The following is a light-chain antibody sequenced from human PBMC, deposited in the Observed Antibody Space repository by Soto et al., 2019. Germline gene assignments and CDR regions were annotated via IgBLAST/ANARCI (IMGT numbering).Light chain of an antibody. J-gene: IGKJ5*01. CDR2: GAS. CDR1: QSVGNNY. V-gene: IGKV3-20*01. CDR3: QQYGTSCLVT. Sequence: ESVLTQSPGTLSLSPREKETNSCRASQSVGNNYLAWYQQKPGQGPRLLIYGASTRATGVPDRFSGSGSGTDFTLTIGRLEPEDFAVYYCQQYGTSCLVTFGQGTRLEIK.